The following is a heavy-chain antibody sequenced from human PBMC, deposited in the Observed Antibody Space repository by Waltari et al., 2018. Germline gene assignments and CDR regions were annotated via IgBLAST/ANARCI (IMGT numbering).Heavy chain of an antibody. CDR1: GFTFSSYS. J-gene: IGHJ3*02. Sequence: EVQLVESGGGLVQPGGSLRLSCAASGFTFSSYSMNWVRQAPGKGLEWVSYISSSSSTIYYADSVKGRFTISRDNAKNSLYLQMYSLRAEDTAVYYCARDPGIVGAPDAFDIWGQGTMVTVSS. V-gene: IGHV3-48*01. CDR3: ARDPGIVGAPDAFDI. D-gene: IGHD1-26*01. CDR2: ISSSSSTI.